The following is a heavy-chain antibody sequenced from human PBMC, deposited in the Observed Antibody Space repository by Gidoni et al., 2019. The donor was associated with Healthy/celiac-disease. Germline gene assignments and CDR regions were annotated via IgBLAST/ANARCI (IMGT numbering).Heavy chain of an antibody. J-gene: IGHJ4*02. Sequence: PSETLSLTCAVYGGSFSGYYWSWIRQPPGKGLEWIGEINHSGSTNYNPSLKSRVTISVDTSTNQFSLKLSSVTAADTAVYYCARGKGYSYGPRHYYFDYWGQGTLVTVSS. CDR2: INHSGST. CDR1: GGSFSGYY. CDR3: ARGKGYSYGPRHYYFDY. V-gene: IGHV4-34*01. D-gene: IGHD5-18*01.